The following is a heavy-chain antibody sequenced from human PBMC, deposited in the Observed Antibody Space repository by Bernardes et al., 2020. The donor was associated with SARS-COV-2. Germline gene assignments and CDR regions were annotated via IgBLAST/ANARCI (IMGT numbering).Heavy chain of an antibody. CDR3: ATGPAVARPGWFDP. CDR1: GYTLPELS. J-gene: IGHJ5*02. D-gene: IGHD6-19*01. CDR2: FDPEDGET. Sequence: ASVQVSCKVSGYTLPELSMHWVRQAPGKGLEWMGGFDPEDGETIYAQKFQGRVTMTEDTSTDTAYMELSSLRDEDTAVYYCATGPAVARPGWFDPWGQGTLVTVSS. V-gene: IGHV1-24*01.